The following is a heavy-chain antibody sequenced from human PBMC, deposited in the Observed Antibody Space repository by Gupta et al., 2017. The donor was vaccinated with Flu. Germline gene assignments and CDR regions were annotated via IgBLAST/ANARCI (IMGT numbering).Heavy chain of an antibody. CDR3: ASGVDYGDYPAYFDY. CDR2: IIPIFGTA. J-gene: IGHJ4*02. D-gene: IGHD4-17*01. V-gene: IGHV1-69*01. Sequence: APGQGLEWMGGIIPIFGTANYAQKFQGRVTITADESTSTAYMELSSLRSEDTAVYYCASGVDYGDYPAYFDYWGQGTLVTVSS.